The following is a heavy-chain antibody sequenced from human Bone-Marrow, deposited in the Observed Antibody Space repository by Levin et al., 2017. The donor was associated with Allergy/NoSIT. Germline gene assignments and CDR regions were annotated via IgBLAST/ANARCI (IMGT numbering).Heavy chain of an antibody. V-gene: IGHV3-53*01. J-gene: IGHJ6*03. CDR3: AREYYYYMGV. CDR2: IYHTGET. CDR1: GFTVSNYY. Sequence: GESLKISCAASGFTVSNYYMNWVRQAPGKGLEWVSLIYHTGETHYADSVKGRFTISRDNSKNTLYLQMNNLRAEDTAMYYCAREYYYYMGVWGRGTTVTVSS.